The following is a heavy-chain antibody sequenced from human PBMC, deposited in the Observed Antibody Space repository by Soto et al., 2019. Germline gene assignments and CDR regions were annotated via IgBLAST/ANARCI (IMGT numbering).Heavy chain of an antibody. Sequence: EVQLLESGGGLVQPGGSLRLSCAASGFTFSSYAMSWVRQAPGKGLEWVSAISGSGGSTYYAASVKGRFTISRDNSKNKLYLQMNSLRAEDTVVYYCAKAPVKAAAPNLFDPWGQGTLVTVSS. CDR1: GFTFSSYA. D-gene: IGHD2-2*01. CDR2: ISGSGGST. J-gene: IGHJ5*02. V-gene: IGHV3-23*01. CDR3: AKAPVKAAAPNLFDP.